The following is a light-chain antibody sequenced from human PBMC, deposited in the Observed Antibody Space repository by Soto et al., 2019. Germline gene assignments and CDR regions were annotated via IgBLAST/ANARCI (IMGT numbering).Light chain of an antibody. J-gene: IGKJ1*01. CDR3: QQYNHWPRT. Sequence: EIVMTESPATLSVSPGERATLSCRASRSVNSNYLAWYQQKPGQAPRLLIYAASATATGIPARFSGSGSGTEFTLTISSLQSEDFAVYYCQQYNHWPRTFGQGTKVDI. CDR2: AAS. CDR1: RSVNSN. V-gene: IGKV3-15*01.